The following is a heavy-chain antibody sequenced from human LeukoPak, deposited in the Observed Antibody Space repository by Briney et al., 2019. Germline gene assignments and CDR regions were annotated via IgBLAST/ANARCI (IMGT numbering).Heavy chain of an antibody. CDR1: GYTFPSYY. V-gene: IGHV1-2*02. J-gene: IGHJ6*03. D-gene: IGHD4-17*01. CDR3: ARATTVTTKDYYYYYMDV. Sequence: GTSVKVSCKAPGYTFPSYYLHWVRQATGQGLEWMGWINPNSGGTNYAQKFQGRVTMTRDTSISTAYMELSRLRSDDTAVYYCARATTVTTKDYYYYYMDVWGKGTTVTVSS. CDR2: INPNSGGT.